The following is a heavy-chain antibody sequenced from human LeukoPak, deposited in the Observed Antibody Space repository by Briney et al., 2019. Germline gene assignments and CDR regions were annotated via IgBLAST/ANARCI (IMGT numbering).Heavy chain of an antibody. Sequence: GGSLRLSCAASGFTFSGYAMSWVRQAPGKGLEWVSSISGSDGRTNYADSVKGRFTISRDNSKNTLYLQMNSLRAEDTAVYYCAKGDFYESSGYPPFDYWGQGTLVTVSS. CDR1: GFTFSGYA. D-gene: IGHD3-22*01. V-gene: IGHV3-23*01. CDR3: AKGDFYESSGYPPFDY. CDR2: ISGSDGRT. J-gene: IGHJ4*02.